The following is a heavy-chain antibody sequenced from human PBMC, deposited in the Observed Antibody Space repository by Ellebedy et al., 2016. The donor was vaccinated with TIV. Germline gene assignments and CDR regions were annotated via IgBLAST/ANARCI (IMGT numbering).Heavy chain of an antibody. Sequence: GSLRLSXTVSGGSISSSSYYWGWIRQPPGKGLEWIGSIYYSGSTYYNPSLKSRVTISVDKSKNQFSLKLSSVTAADTAVYYCARGDGYNSGSLDYWGQGTLVTVSS. V-gene: IGHV4-39*07. CDR1: GGSISSSSYY. CDR3: ARGDGYNSGSLDY. CDR2: IYYSGST. D-gene: IGHD5-24*01. J-gene: IGHJ4*02.